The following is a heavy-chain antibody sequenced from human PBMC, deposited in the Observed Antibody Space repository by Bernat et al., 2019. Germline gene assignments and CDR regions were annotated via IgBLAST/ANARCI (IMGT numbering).Heavy chain of an antibody. CDR1: GFTFSSYW. D-gene: IGHD4-17*01. CDR2: IKQDGSEK. J-gene: IGHJ3*02. Sequence: EVQLVESGGGLVQPGGSLRLSCAASGFTFSSYWMSWVRQAPGKGLELVANIKQDGSEKCYVDSVKGRFTLSRDNAKNSLYLQMNSLRAEDTAVYYCARGGTKMTTVTTVIWGQGTMVTVSS. V-gene: IGHV3-7*03. CDR3: ARGGTKMTTVTTVI.